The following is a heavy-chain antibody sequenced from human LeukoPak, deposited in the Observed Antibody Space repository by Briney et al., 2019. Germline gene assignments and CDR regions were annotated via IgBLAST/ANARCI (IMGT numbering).Heavy chain of an antibody. J-gene: IGHJ3*02. D-gene: IGHD5-24*01. CDR3: ARHRDRDGYNRDAFDI. CDR2: IYPGDSDT. V-gene: IGHV5-51*01. CDR1: GYNFTSYW. Sequence: GESLKISCKGSGYNFTSYWIGWVRQMPGKGLEWMGIIYPGDSDTRYSPSFQGQVTISADKSISTAYLQWSSLKASDTAMYYCARHRDRDGYNRDAFDIWGQGTMVTVSS.